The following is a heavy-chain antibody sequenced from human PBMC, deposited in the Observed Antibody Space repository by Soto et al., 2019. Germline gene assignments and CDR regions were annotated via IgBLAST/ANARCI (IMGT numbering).Heavy chain of an antibody. CDR1: GYTFPSYG. D-gene: IGHD1-7*01. Sequence: GASVKVSCKTSGYTFPSYGISWVRQAPGQGLEWVGWIRVSDGLIKYAERMEGRVTVTIDSSTSTAYMELRSLRPDDTAVYYCARDANYEPDYWGQGTLVTVSS. CDR3: ARDANYEPDY. CDR2: IRVSDGLI. V-gene: IGHV1-18*01. J-gene: IGHJ4*02.